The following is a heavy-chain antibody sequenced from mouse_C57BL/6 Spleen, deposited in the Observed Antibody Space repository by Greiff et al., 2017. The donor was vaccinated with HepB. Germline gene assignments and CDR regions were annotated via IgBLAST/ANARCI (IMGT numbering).Heavy chain of an antibody. CDR2: INPGSGGT. V-gene: IGHV1-54*01. Sequence: VQLQQSGAELVRPGTSVKVSCKASGYAFTNYLIEWVKQRPGQGLEWIGVINPGSGGTNYNEKFKGKATLTADKSSSSASMQLSSLTSEDSAVYFGASGGGFAYGGQGTLVTVSA. J-gene: IGHJ3*01. CDR3: ASGGGFAY. CDR1: GYAFTNYL.